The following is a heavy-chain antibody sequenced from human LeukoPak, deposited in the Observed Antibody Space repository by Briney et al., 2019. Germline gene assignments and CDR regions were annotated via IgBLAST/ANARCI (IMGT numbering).Heavy chain of an antibody. CDR2: INPSGGST. J-gene: IGHJ6*02. Sequence: ASVKVSCKASGYTFTSYYMYWVRQAPGQGLEWMGIINPSGGSTSYAQKFQGRVTMTRDTSTSTVYMELSSLRSEDTAVYYCARDNRTTGTTDYYYYGMDVWGQGTTVTVSS. CDR3: ARDNRTTGTTDYYYYGMDV. D-gene: IGHD1-1*01. CDR1: GYTFTSYY. V-gene: IGHV1-46*01.